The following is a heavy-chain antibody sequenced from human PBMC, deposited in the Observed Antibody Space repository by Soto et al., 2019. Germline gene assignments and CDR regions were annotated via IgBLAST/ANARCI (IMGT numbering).Heavy chain of an antibody. D-gene: IGHD3-3*01. J-gene: IGHJ6*02. CDR1: GYSFTSYW. CDR2: IYPSDSDT. CDR3: VAGVAPRTMYYYGLDV. Sequence: GESLKISCKGSGYSFTSYWIGWVRQMPGKGLEWMGIIYPSDSDTRYSLSFQGQVTISADKSISTAYLQWSSLKASDTAMYYCVAGVAPRTMYYYGLDVWGQGTTVTVSS. V-gene: IGHV5-51*01.